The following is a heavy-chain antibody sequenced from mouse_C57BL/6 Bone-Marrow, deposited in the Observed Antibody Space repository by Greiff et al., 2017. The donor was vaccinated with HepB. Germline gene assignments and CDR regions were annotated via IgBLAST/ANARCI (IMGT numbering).Heavy chain of an antibody. D-gene: IGHD2-1*01. V-gene: IGHV1-19*01. J-gene: IGHJ3*01. CDR1: GYTFTDYY. Sequence: EVQLQQSGPVLVKPGASVKMSCKASGYTFTDYYMNWVKQSHGKSLEWIGVINPYNGGTSYNQKFKGKATLTVDKSSSTAYMELNSLTSEDSAVYYCAGEDFYGNYPVAYWGQGTLVTVSA. CDR3: AGEDFYGNYPVAY. CDR2: INPYNGGT.